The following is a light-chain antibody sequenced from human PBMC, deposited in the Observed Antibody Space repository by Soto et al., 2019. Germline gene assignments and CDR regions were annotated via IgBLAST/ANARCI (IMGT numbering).Light chain of an antibody. V-gene: IGLV2-14*01. CDR2: DVS. J-gene: IGLJ1*01. Sequence: QSVLPQPSSVSGSPGQSITISCNGTSSDVGGYNYVSWYQQNPGKAPKLMIYDVSNRPSGVSNRFSGSRSGNTASLTISGLQAEDEADYYCTSYTSSSTPYVFGGGTKVTVL. CDR3: TSYTSSSTPYV. CDR1: SSDVGGYNY.